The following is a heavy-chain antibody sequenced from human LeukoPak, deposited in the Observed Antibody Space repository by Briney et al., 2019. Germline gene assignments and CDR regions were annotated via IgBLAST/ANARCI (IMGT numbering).Heavy chain of an antibody. V-gene: IGHV3-7*01. CDR3: AKSLDY. J-gene: IGHJ4*02. CDR2: IKQDGCET. Sequence: GGSLRLSXAASGFTFSTSWMDWVRQAPGKGLEWVANIKQDGCETYYVDSAKGRFTISRDNAKNSLYLQMDSLRVDDTAIYYCAKSLDYWGQGTLVTVSS. CDR1: GFTFSTSW.